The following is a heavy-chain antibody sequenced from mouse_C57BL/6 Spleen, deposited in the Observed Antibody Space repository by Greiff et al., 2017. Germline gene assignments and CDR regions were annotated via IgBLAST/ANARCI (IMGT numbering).Heavy chain of an antibody. J-gene: IGHJ1*03. CDR2: ISSGSSTI. V-gene: IGHV5-17*01. CDR3: ARGPIYYGNYGYWYFDV. CDR1: GFTFSDYG. D-gene: IGHD2-1*01. Sequence: EVQVVESGGGLVKPGGSLKLSCAASGFTFSDYGMHWVRQAPEKGLEWVAYISSGSSTIYYADTVKGRFTISRDNAKNTLFLQMTSLRSEDTAMYYCARGPIYYGNYGYWYFDVWGTGTTVTVSS.